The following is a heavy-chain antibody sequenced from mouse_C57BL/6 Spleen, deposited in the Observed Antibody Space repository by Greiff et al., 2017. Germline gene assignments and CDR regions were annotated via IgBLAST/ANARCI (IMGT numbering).Heavy chain of an antibody. CDR1: GYTFTSYW. V-gene: IGHV1-50*01. CDR2: IDPSDSYT. Sequence: QVHVKQPGAELVKPGASVKLSCKASGYTFTSYWMQWVKQRPGQGLEWIGEIDPSDSYTNYNQKFKGKATLTVDTSSSTAYMQLSSLTSEDSAVYYCARDDYYGSSYVAYWGQGTTLTVSS. D-gene: IGHD1-1*01. J-gene: IGHJ2*01. CDR3: ARDDYYGSSYVAY.